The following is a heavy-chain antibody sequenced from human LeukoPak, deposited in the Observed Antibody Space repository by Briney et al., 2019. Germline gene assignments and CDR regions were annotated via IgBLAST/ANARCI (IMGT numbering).Heavy chain of an antibody. CDR3: ARGSRGDILTGYPCFDY. D-gene: IGHD3-9*01. V-gene: IGHV4-34*01. CDR1: GTSFSGYY. CDR2: INHSGST. Sequence: SETLSLTCSVHGTSFSGYYWSWIRQPPGKGLEWIGEINHSGSTNYNPSLKSRVTISVDTSKNQFSLKLSSVTAADTAVYYCARGSRGDILTGYPCFDYWGQGTLVTVSS. J-gene: IGHJ4*02.